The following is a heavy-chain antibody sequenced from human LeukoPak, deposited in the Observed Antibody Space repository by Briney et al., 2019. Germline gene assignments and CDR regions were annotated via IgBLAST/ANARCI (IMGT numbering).Heavy chain of an antibody. Sequence: GGSLRLSCAASGFTFSSYSMNWVRQAPGKGLEWASSISSSSSYIYYADSVKGRFTISRDNAKNSLYLQMNSLRAEDTAVYYCARDKCSSTSCSWFDPWGQGTLVTVSS. CDR1: GFTFSSYS. CDR3: ARDKCSSTSCSWFDP. CDR2: ISSSSSYI. D-gene: IGHD2-2*01. J-gene: IGHJ5*02. V-gene: IGHV3-21*01.